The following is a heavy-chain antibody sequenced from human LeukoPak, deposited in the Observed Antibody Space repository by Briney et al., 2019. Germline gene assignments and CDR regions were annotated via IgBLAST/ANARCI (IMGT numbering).Heavy chain of an antibody. D-gene: IGHD3-10*01. CDR2: ISSTSSYK. CDR3: ARGPTTGSGSYYSSDYFDY. CDR1: GFTFSSYS. Sequence: GGSLRLSCADSGFTFSSYSMNWVRQAPGKGPEWVSSISSTSSYKYYADSVKGRFTISRDNSKNTLYLQMNSLRAEDTAVYYCARGPTTGSGSYYSSDYFDYWGQGTLVTVSS. J-gene: IGHJ4*02. V-gene: IGHV3-21*01.